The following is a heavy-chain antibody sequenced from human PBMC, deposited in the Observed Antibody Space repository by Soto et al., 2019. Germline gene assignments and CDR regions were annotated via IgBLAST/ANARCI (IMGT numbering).Heavy chain of an antibody. CDR1: GGSISNYY. D-gene: IGHD6-19*01. J-gene: IGHJ5*01. Sequence: PPETLSLTCSVSGGSISNYYWNWIRQPAGKGLEWIGRIYSSGITYYNPSLKSRVTMSVDTSKNHFSLRLDSVTAADTAVYYCVRLGCGRTNNSGCYLFGSWGQGTMVISSS. CDR3: VRLGCGRTNNSGCYLFGS. CDR2: IYSSGIT. V-gene: IGHV4-4*07.